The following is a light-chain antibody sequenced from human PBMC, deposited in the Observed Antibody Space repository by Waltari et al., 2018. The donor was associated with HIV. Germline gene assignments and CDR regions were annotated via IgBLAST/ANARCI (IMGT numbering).Light chain of an antibody. CDR1: RSDVGGYNF. Sequence: QPALTQPRSVSGSPGQSVTISCTGTRSDVGGYNFVSWYQQHPGKVPKVIIYDVSKRPSGVPDRFSGSKSGNTASLTISGLQAEDEADYYCCSYAGSYSFLFGGGTKVTVL. V-gene: IGLV2-11*01. J-gene: IGLJ2*01. CDR2: DVS. CDR3: CSYAGSYSFL.